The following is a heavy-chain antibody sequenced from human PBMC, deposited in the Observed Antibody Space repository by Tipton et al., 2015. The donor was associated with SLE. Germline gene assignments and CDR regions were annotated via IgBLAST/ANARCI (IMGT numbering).Heavy chain of an antibody. V-gene: IGHV4-59*01. CDR3: ARVHSKGDAFDI. CDR2: FHYGGSA. Sequence: TLSLTCAVSGVSISTYYWSWIRQPPGKGLEWIGSFHYGGSADYNPSLKSRVFVAVDTSPNQLSLSLRSVIAADTAVYYCARVHSKGDAFDIWGQGILVTVSS. J-gene: IGHJ3*02. CDR1: GVSISTYY.